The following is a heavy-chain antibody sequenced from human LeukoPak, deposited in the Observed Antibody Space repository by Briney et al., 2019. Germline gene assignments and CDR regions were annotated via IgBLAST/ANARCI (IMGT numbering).Heavy chain of an antibody. CDR3: ARDQRYYDSSGHLDY. J-gene: IGHJ4*02. V-gene: IGHV1-2*02. D-gene: IGHD3-22*01. CDR1: GYTFTGYY. CDR2: INPNSVGT. Sequence: ASVKVSGKASGYTFTGYYMHWVRQAPGQGLEWMVWINPNSVGTSYAQKFQGRVTMTRDTSTSTVYMELSSLRCADTAVYYCARDQRYYDSSGHLDYWGQGTLVTVSS.